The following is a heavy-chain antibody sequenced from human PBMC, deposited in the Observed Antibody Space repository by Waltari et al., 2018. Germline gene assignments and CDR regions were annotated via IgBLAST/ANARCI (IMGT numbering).Heavy chain of an antibody. Sequence: QVQLVESGGGVVQPGMSLRLSCAASGFSLGSFGMHWVRQAPVKGRAGVSLVFVCGDDTFYAVSVKGRFTISRDNSKNTLYLDINSLRLDDTSIYYCAKDAFGNTYLDHWGQGTLVTVSS. D-gene: IGHD3-10*01. V-gene: IGHV3-30*19. CDR3: AKDAFGNTYLDH. CDR2: VFVCGDDT. CDR1: GFSLGSFG. J-gene: IGHJ4*02.